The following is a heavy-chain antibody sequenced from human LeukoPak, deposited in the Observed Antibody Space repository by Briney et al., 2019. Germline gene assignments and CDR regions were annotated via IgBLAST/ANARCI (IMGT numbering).Heavy chain of an antibody. V-gene: IGHV5-51*01. D-gene: IGHD6-13*01. Sequence: GESLKISCETSGYSFTTYWIGWVRQRPGTGLEWVGAIYPDDSDTRYSPSFQGQVAISADTSIRTAYLKWNSLKALDTAMYYCARHSLAGYSSSWYSWWFDLWGRGTLVTVSS. CDR3: ARHSLAGYSSSWYSWWFDL. CDR1: GYSFTTYW. J-gene: IGHJ2*01. CDR2: IYPDDSDT.